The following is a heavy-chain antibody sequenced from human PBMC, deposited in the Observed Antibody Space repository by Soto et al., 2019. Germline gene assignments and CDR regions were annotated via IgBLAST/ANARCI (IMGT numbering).Heavy chain of an antibody. CDR2: IYYSGST. CDR3: VRHYRTGSGYPVVQN. Sequence: SETLSLTCTVSDGSITSTTYYWGWIRQPPGKGLEWIGSIYYSGSTYSKSSLKSRVTVSVDTSKSQFSLRLTSVTAADTAVYYCVRHYRTGSGYPVVQNWGQGTLVTVSS. V-gene: IGHV4-39*01. D-gene: IGHD3-22*01. J-gene: IGHJ1*01. CDR1: DGSITSTTYY.